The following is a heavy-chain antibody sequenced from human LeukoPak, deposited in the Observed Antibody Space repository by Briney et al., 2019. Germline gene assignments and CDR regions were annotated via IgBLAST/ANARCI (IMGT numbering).Heavy chain of an antibody. CDR3: ARVRDGYNDAFDI. Sequence: ASVKVSCKASGYTFTTYGISWVRQAPGQGLEWMGWISAYNGYTNYAQKLQGRVTMTRDTSTSTVYMELSSLRSEDTAVYFCARVRDGYNDAFDIWGQGTMVTVS. CDR1: GYTFTTYG. V-gene: IGHV1-18*01. CDR2: ISAYNGYT. D-gene: IGHD5-24*01. J-gene: IGHJ3*02.